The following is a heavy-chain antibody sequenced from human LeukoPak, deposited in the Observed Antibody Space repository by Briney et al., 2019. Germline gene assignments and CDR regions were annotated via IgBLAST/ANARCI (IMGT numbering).Heavy chain of an antibody. CDR2: ISGSGGST. Sequence: GGSLRLSCAASGFTFSSYAMSWVRQAPGKGLEWVSAISGSGGSTYYADSVKGRLTISRDNSKNTLYLQMNSLRAEDTAVYYCARDAYYDSSGSLDYWGQGTLVTVSS. CDR3: ARDAYYDSSGSLDY. D-gene: IGHD3-22*01. J-gene: IGHJ4*02. CDR1: GFTFSSYA. V-gene: IGHV3-23*01.